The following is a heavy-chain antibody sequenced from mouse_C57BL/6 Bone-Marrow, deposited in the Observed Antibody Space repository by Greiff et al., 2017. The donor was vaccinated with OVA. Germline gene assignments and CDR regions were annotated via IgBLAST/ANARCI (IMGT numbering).Heavy chain of an antibody. V-gene: IGHV5-6*01. CDR1: GFTFSSYG. D-gene: IGHD1-1*01. CDR2: ISSGGSYT. CDR3: ARLGYYGSSPDY. J-gene: IGHJ2*01. Sequence: VQLKESGGDLVKPGGSLKLSCAASGFTFSSYGMSWVRQTPDKRLEWVATISSGGSYTYYPDSVKGRFTISRDNAKNTLYLQMSSLKSEDTAMYYCARLGYYGSSPDYWGQGTTLTVSS.